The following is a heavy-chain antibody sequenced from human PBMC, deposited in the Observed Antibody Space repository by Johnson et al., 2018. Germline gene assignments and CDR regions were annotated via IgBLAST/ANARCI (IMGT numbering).Heavy chain of an antibody. CDR2: ISFDGSNK. Sequence: QVQIVQSGGGVVQPGRSLRLSCAASGFTFSSYGMHWVRQTPGKGLEWVAVISFDGSNKYYADSGKGRFTISRDNSTNTLYLQMNSLRAEDTAVYYCANGRDPYYYYYMDVWGKGTTVTVSS. CDR1: GFTFSSYG. V-gene: IGHV3-30*18. CDR3: ANGRDPYYYYYMDV. J-gene: IGHJ6*03. D-gene: IGHD1-26*01.